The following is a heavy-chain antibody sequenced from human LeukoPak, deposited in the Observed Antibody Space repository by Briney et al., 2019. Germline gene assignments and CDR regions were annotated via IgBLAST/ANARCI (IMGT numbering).Heavy chain of an antibody. CDR3: ARVPGGMTTVPFDY. Sequence: GESLKISCKGSGYSFTNYWIGWVRQMPGKGLEWMGIIYPADSDTRYISSFEGQVTISADKSINTAYLQWSSLKASDTAMYYCARVPGGMTTVPFDYWGQGTLVTVSS. V-gene: IGHV5-51*01. J-gene: IGHJ4*02. CDR2: IYPADSDT. D-gene: IGHD4-11*01. CDR1: GYSFTNYW.